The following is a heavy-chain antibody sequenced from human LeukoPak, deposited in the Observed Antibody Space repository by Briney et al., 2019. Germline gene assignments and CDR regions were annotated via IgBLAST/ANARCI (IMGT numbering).Heavy chain of an antibody. D-gene: IGHD3-3*01. J-gene: IGHJ6*03. CDR3: ARGLWGDFWSGDYYYYYMDV. CDR1: GYSFASYD. Sequence: ASVKVSCKASGYSFASYDINWVRQATGQGLEWMGWMNPNRGDTGYAQKFQGRVTITRNTSISTAYMELSSLRSEDTAVYYCARGLWGDFWSGDYYYYYMDVWGEGTTVTVSS. V-gene: IGHV1-8*03. CDR2: MNPNRGDT.